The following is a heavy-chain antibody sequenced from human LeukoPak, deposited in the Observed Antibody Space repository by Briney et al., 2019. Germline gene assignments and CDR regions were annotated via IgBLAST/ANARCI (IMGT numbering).Heavy chain of an antibody. D-gene: IGHD2-21*02. CDR3: ARHAYCGGDCYYTLAFDI. J-gene: IGHJ3*02. Sequence: SETLSLTCTVSGGSISSYYWSWIRQPPGKGLEWIGYIYYSGSTNYNPSLKSRVTISVDTSKNQFSLKLSSVTAADTAVYYCARHAYCGGDCYYTLAFDIWGQGTMVTVSS. V-gene: IGHV4-59*01. CDR1: GGSISSYY. CDR2: IYYSGST.